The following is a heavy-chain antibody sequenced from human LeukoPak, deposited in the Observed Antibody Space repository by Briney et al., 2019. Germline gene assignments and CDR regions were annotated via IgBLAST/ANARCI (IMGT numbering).Heavy chain of an antibody. CDR3: ARDGGYSGYDYLAVGYYFDY. J-gene: IGHJ4*02. D-gene: IGHD5-12*01. Sequence: SETPSLTCTVSGGSISSYYWSWIRQPAGKGLEWIGRIYTSGSTNYNPSLKSRVTMSVDTSKNQFSLKLSSVTAADTAVYYCARDGGYSGYDYLAVGYYFDYWGQGTLVTVSS. CDR2: IYTSGST. CDR1: GGSISSYY. V-gene: IGHV4-4*07.